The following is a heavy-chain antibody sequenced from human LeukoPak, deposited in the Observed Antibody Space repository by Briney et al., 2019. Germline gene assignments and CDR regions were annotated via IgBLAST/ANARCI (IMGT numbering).Heavy chain of an antibody. D-gene: IGHD3-22*01. CDR1: GFTVSSNY. Sequence: PGGSLRLSCAASGFTVSSNYMSWVRQAPGKGLEWVSVIYSGGSTYYADSVKGRFTISRDNSKNTLDLQMNSLRAEDTAVYYCARGGLLEGDYYDSTDEGGKYYFDYWGQGTLVTVSS. V-gene: IGHV3-53*01. CDR3: ARGGLLEGDYYDSTDEGGKYYFDY. CDR2: IYSGGST. J-gene: IGHJ4*02.